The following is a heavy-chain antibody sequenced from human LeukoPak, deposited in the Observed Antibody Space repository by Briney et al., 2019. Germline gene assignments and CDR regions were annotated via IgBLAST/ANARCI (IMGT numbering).Heavy chain of an antibody. CDR2: IWYDGSNK. J-gene: IGHJ4*02. V-gene: IGHV3-33*06. CDR3: AKALDTAMVTRSFASDY. CDR1: GFNFSTYG. Sequence: GGSLRLSCAASGFNFSTYGMHWVRQAPGKGLEWVAVIWYDGSNKYYADSVKGRFTISRDSSKNTLYLQMNSLRAEDTAVYYCAKALDTAMVTRSFASDYWGQGTLVTVSS. D-gene: IGHD5-18*01.